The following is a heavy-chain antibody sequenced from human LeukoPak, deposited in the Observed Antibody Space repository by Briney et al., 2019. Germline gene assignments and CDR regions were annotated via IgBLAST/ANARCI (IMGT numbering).Heavy chain of an antibody. D-gene: IGHD2-2*01. CDR2: IYYSGST. CDR1: GGSISSSSYY. Sequence: SETLSLTCTVSGGSISSSSYYWGWIRQPPGKGLEWIGSIYYSGSTYYNPSLKSRVTISVDTSKNQFSLKLSSVTAADTAVYYCARDAYPLLYDYWGQGTLVTVSS. J-gene: IGHJ4*02. CDR3: ARDAYPLLYDY. V-gene: IGHV4-39*07.